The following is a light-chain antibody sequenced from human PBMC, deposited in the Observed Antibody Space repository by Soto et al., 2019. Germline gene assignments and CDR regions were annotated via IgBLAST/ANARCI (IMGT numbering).Light chain of an antibody. V-gene: IGLV2-14*01. CDR2: DVS. CDR3: TSYTTSGTHV. Sequence: QSALTQPASVSGSPGQSITISCTGTRNDVGGYNFVSWHQQHPGKAPKLMIFDVSNRPSGVSDRFSGSKSGNTASLTISGLQSEDEADYYCTSYTTSGTHVFGGGTQLTVL. J-gene: IGLJ3*02. CDR1: RNDVGGYNF.